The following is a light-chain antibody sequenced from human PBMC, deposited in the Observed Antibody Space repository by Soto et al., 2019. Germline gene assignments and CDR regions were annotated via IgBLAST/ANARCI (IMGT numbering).Light chain of an antibody. J-gene: IGLJ1*01. CDR3: SSYTTSNTRQIV. Sequence: QSFLTQPAPVFGFPWRSSRPPCPGTTNDGCGYNYVSWYQHHPGKAPKLIIYDVSNRPSGVSIRFSGSKSDNTASLTISGLQPEDEADYHCSSYTTSNTRQIVFGTGTKVTVL. V-gene: IGLV2-14*03. CDR2: DVS. CDR1: TNDGCGYNY.